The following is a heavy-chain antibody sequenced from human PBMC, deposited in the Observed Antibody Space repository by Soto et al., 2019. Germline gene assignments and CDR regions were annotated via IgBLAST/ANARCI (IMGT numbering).Heavy chain of an antibody. CDR2: IAGGNNI. Sequence: VQLLESGGGLVQPGGSLRLSCEASRFNFSNYAMTWVRQAKGEGSEWDSTIAGGNNIFYADAVKGRFTISRDDSKSTMYLQMDNLRVEDTAMYFCAKDSVSFNRIYDALYIWGQGTVVTVS. CDR3: AKDSVSFNRIYDALYI. J-gene: IGHJ3*02. CDR1: RFNFSNYA. V-gene: IGHV3-23*01. D-gene: IGHD3-3*02.